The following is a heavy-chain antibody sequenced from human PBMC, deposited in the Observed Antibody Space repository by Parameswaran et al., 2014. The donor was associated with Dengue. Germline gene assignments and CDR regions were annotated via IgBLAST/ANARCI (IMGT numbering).Heavy chain of an antibody. CDR2: ITAGDGNA. J-gene: IGHJ5*02. CDR3: ARRFGSGSYWFDP. V-gene: IGHV1-3*01. Sequence: WVRQAPGQGLEWMGRITAGDGNAHYSQSFQGRVTITWDTSASTAYMGLSSLRSDDTAVYYCARRFGSGSYWFDPWGQGTLVTVSS. D-gene: IGHD3-10*01.